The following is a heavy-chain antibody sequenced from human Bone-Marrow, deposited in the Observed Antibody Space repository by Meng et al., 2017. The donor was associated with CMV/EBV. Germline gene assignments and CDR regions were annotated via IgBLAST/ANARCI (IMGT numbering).Heavy chain of an antibody. V-gene: IGHV1-2*02. CDR1: GYTFTAHY. Sequence: ASVKVSCKASGYTFTAHYFHWVRQAPGQGLEWMGWINANTGGTNYAQKFQGRVTMTRDTSLSTAYMELSSLRFDDAAVYYCARSMAASIPSDFWGPGTVVTVSS. CDR2: INANTGGT. J-gene: IGHJ4*02. CDR3: ARSMAASIPSDF. D-gene: IGHD6-13*01.